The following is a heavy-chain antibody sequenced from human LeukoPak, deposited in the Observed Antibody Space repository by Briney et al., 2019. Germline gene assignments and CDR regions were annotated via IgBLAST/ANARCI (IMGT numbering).Heavy chain of an antibody. CDR3: ARGSNPFGYYYYGMDV. D-gene: IGHD4-23*01. CDR2: INAGNGNT. CDR1: GYTFTSYA. V-gene: IGHV1-3*01. Sequence: ASVKVSCKASGYTFTSYAMHWVRQAPGQRLEWMGWINAGNGNTKYSQKFQGRVTITRDTSASTAYMELSSLRSEDTAVYYCARGSNPFGYYYYGMDVWGQGTTVTVSS. J-gene: IGHJ6*02.